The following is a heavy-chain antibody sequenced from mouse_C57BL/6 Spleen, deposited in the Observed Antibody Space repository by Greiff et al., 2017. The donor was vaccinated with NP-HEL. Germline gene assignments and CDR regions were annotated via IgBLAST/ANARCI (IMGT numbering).Heavy chain of an antibody. V-gene: IGHV1-52*01. CDR2: IDPSDSET. D-gene: IGHD4-1*01. CDR1: GYTFTSYW. J-gene: IGHJ2*01. Sequence: QVQLKQPGAELVRPGSSVKLSCKASGYTFTSYWLHWVKQRPIQGLEWIGNIDPSDSETHYNQKFKDKATLTVDKSSSTAYMHLSSLTSEDSWVYYCARGANWVDYWGQGTTRTCSS. CDR3: ARGANWVDY.